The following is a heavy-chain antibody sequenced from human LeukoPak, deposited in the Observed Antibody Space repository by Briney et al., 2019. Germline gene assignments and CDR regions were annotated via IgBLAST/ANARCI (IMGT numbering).Heavy chain of an antibody. Sequence: GSSVKVSCKASGGTFSSYAISWARQAPGQGLEWMGRIIPIFGIANYAQKFQGRVTITADKSTSTAYMELSSLRSEDTAVYYCARGGDGSTPYHFDYWGQGTLVTVSS. D-gene: IGHD5-24*01. CDR2: IIPIFGIA. CDR1: GGTFSSYA. CDR3: ARGGDGSTPYHFDY. J-gene: IGHJ4*02. V-gene: IGHV1-69*04.